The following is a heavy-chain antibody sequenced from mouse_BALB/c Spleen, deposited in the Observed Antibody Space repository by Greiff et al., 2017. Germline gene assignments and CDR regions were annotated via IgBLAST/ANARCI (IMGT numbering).Heavy chain of an antibody. CDR1: GYTFTDYW. J-gene: IGHJ3*01. D-gene: IGHD6-2*01. CDR2: IDTSDSYT. Sequence: VQLQQPGAELVMPGASVKMSCKASGYTFTDYWMHWVKQRPGQGLEWIGAIDTSDSYTSYNQKFKGKATLTVDESSSTAYMRLSSLTSEDSAVSYSARSPLFRGFAYWGQGTLVTVSA. V-gene: IGHV1-69*01. CDR3: ARSPLFRGFAY.